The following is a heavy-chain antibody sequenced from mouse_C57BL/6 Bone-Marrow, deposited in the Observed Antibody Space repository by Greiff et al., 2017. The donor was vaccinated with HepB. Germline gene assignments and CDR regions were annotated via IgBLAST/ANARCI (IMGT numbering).Heavy chain of an antibody. D-gene: IGHD1-1*01. V-gene: IGHV5-4*01. CDR3: ARDAGSR. CDR2: ISDGGSYT. CDR1: GFTFSSYA. Sequence: EVKLVESGGGLVKPGGSLKLSCAASGFTFSSYAMSWVRQTPEKRLEWVATISDGGSYTYYPDNVKGRFTISRDNAKNNLYLQMSHLKSEDTAMNDCARDAGSRWGQGTLVTVSA. J-gene: IGHJ3*01.